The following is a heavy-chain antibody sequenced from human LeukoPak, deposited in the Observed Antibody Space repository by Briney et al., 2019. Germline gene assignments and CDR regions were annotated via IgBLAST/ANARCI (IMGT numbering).Heavy chain of an antibody. CDR3: ARGGYYDSSGYYSSYYYYYMDV. D-gene: IGHD3-22*01. CDR1: GYTFTSYD. J-gene: IGHJ6*03. V-gene: IGHV1-2*02. CDR2: INPNSGGT. Sequence: GASVKVSCKASGYTFTSYDINWVRQAPGQGLEWMGWINPNSGGTNYAQKFQGRVTMTRDTSISTAYMELSRLRSDDTAVYYCARGGYYDSSGYYSSYYYYYMDVWGKGTTVTVSS.